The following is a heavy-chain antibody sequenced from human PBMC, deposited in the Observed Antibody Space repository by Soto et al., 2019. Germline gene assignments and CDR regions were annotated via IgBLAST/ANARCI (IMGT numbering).Heavy chain of an antibody. CDR2: INPNSGGT. CDR1: GYTFTGYY. J-gene: IGHJ5*02. CDR3: AIQKDYDILTGYYLDP. V-gene: IGHV1-2*04. Sequence: ASVKVSCKASGYTFTGYYMHWVRQAPGQGLEWMGWINPNSGGTNYAQKFQGWVTMTRDTSISTAYMELSRLRSDDTAVYYCAIQKDYDILTGYYLDPWGQGTLVTVSS. D-gene: IGHD3-9*01.